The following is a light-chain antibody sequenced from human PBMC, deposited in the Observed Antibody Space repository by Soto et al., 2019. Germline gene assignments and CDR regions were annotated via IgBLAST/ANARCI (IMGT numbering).Light chain of an antibody. J-gene: IGKJ4*01. CDR2: DAS. Sequence: EIVLTQSPATLSLSPGERVTLSCRASQSITTFLAWHQQKPGQAPRLLIYDASSRATGVPDRFSGSGSGRDFTLTISSLEPEDSAVYYCQQRNNWPLTFVGGTKVEIK. CDR1: QSITTF. CDR3: QQRNNWPLT. V-gene: IGKV3-11*02.